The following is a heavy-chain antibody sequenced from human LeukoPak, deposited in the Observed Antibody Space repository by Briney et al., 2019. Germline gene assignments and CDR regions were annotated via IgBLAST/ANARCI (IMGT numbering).Heavy chain of an antibody. J-gene: IGHJ5*02. Sequence: GASVTVSCKASGYTFTSYGISWVRQAPGQGLEWMGWISAYNGNTNYAQKLQGRVTMTTDTSTSTAYMELRSLRSDDTAVYYCARTYYYDSSGYYLNWFDPWGQGTLVTVSS. CDR1: GYTFTSYG. CDR2: ISAYNGNT. CDR3: ARTYYYDSSGYYLNWFDP. D-gene: IGHD3-22*01. V-gene: IGHV1-18*01.